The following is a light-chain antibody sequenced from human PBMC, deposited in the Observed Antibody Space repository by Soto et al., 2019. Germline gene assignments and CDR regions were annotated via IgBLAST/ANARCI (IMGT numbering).Light chain of an antibody. CDR2: LNSDGSH. V-gene: IGLV4-69*01. CDR3: KTWGTGIPWV. Sequence: QTVVTQSPSASASLGASVKLTCTLSSGHSSYAIAWHQQQPEKGPRYLMKLNSDGSHSKGDWIPDRFSGSSSGAERYLTISSLQSEDEADYYCKTWGTGIPWVFGGGTKLTVL. J-gene: IGLJ3*02. CDR1: SGHSSYA.